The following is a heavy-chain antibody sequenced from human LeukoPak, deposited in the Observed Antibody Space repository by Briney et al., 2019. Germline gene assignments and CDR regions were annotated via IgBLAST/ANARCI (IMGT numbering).Heavy chain of an antibody. D-gene: IGHD6-13*01. CDR1: GCTFSSYA. Sequence: SVNVSCKASGCTFSSYAISWVRQAACQGLEWMGGIIPIFGTANYAQKFQGRVTITTDESTSTAYMELTSLRTDDTAVYFCTRDTPQHLKRFDYWGQGTLITVSS. CDR3: TRDTPQHLKRFDY. V-gene: IGHV1-69*05. CDR2: IIPIFGTA. J-gene: IGHJ4*02.